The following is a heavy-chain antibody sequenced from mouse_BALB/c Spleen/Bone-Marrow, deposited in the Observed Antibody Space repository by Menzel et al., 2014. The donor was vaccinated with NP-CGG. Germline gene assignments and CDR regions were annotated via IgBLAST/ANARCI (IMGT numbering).Heavy chain of an antibody. V-gene: IGHV1-15*01. CDR1: GYTFTDYE. J-gene: IGHJ2*01. CDR3: TGGGNFITTVVVDFDY. Sequence: VQLHQSGAELVRPGASVTLSCKASGYTFTDYEMHWVKQTPVHGLEWIGAIDPETGGTAYNQKFKGKATLTAGKSSSTAYMELRSLTSEDSAVYYCTGGGNFITTVVVDFDYWGQGTTLTVSS. D-gene: IGHD1-1*01. CDR2: IDPETGGT.